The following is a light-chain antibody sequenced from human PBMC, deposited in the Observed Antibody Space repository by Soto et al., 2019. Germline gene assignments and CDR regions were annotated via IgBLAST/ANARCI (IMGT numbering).Light chain of an antibody. CDR3: QQSFNMPYT. Sequence: DIQVTQSPSSLSASVGDRVTITCRASQSIGDSLNWYQQRPGKAPHLLIYASSTLQGGVPSRFSGSGSGTLFTLTISSLLPEDSATYYGQQSFNMPYTFGQGTKLEIK. J-gene: IGKJ2*01. V-gene: IGKV1-39*01. CDR1: QSIGDS. CDR2: ASS.